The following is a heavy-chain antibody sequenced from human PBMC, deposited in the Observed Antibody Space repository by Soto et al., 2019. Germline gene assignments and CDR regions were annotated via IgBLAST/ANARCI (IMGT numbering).Heavy chain of an antibody. D-gene: IGHD6-19*01. V-gene: IGHV5-51*01. CDR2: IYVGDSDT. Sequence: GESLKISCKGSGYNFASSWIGWVRQMPGKGLEWMGIIYVGDSDTRYSPSFQGQVTISADKSISTAYLQWSSLKASDTAMYYCAREGSAIAVPNTEGAFDIWGPGTMVTV. CDR1: GYNFASSW. J-gene: IGHJ3*02. CDR3: AREGSAIAVPNTEGAFDI.